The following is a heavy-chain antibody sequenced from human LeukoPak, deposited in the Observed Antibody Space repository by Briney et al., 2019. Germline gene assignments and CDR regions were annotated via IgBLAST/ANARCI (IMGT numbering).Heavy chain of an antibody. CDR2: FYTSGST. J-gene: IGHJ6*03. V-gene: IGHV4-4*07. Sequence: SETLSLTCTVSGGSLSSYYWNWIRQPAGKGLEWIGRFYTSGSTNYNPSLKSRVTMSVDTSKNQFSLKLSSVTAADTAVYYCARDRPRLRGYSYGYYYYMDVWGKGTTVTVSS. CDR3: ARDRPRLRGYSYGYYYYMDV. D-gene: IGHD5-18*01. CDR1: GGSLSSYY.